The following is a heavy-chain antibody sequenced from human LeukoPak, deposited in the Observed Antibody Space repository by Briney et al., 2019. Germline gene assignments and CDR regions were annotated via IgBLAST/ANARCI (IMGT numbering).Heavy chain of an antibody. J-gene: IGHJ6*03. CDR3: ARANIVVVPASYYYYYMDV. V-gene: IGHV3-48*01. D-gene: IGHD2-2*01. CDR1: GFIFSSYS. Sequence: GGSLRLSCEASGFIFSSYSMNWVRQAPGKGLEWISKINSGSTTIYYKDSVRGRFTISRDNAKNSLSLQMNNLRVEDTAVYYCARANIVVVPASYYYYYMDVWGKGTTVTVSS. CDR2: INSGSTTI.